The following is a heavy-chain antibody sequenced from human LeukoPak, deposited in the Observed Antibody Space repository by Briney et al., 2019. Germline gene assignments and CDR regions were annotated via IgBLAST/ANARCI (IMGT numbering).Heavy chain of an antibody. CDR1: GGSFSGYY. D-gene: IGHD3-22*01. CDR2: INHSGST. CDR3: ARAPSAYYYDSSGYYFDY. V-gene: IGHV4-34*01. Sequence: PLETLSLTCAVYGGSFSGYYWSWIRQPPGKGLEWIGEINHSGSTNYNPSLKSRVTISVDTSKNQFSLKLSSVTAADTAVYYCARAPSAYYYDSSGYYFDYWGQGTLVTVSS. J-gene: IGHJ4*02.